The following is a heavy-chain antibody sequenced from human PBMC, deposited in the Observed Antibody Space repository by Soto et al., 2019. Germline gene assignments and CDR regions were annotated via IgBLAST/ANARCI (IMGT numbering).Heavy chain of an antibody. CDR3: ARDKITGLFDY. J-gene: IGHJ4*02. CDR2: INHSGST. D-gene: IGHD2-8*02. CDR1: GGSISNDY. Sequence: SETLSLTCRVSGGSISNDYWTWIRQPPGTGLEWIGEINHSGSTNYNPSLKSRVTISVDTSKNQFSLKLTSVTAADTAVYYCARDKITGLFDYWGQGTLVTVSS. V-gene: IGHV4-34*01.